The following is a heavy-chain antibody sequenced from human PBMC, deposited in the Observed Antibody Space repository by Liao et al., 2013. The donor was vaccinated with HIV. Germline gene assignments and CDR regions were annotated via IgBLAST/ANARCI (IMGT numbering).Heavy chain of an antibody. CDR2: VNHSGST. V-gene: IGHV4-34*01. J-gene: IGHJ4*02. Sequence: QVQLQQWGAGLLKPSETLSLTCAVYGGSFSGYYWSWIRQPPGKGRGVDWGKVNHSGSTNYNPSLKSRVTISVDTSKNQFSLKLSSVTAADTAVYYCARSGSYRRLDYWGQGTLVTVSS. CDR3: ARSGSYRRLDY. D-gene: IGHD1-26*01. CDR1: GGSFSGYY.